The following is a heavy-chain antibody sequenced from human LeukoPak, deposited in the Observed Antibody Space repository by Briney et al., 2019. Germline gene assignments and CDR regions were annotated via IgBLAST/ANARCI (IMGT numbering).Heavy chain of an antibody. CDR3: AREDRVSPSFDY. V-gene: IGHV4-34*01. CDR1: GGSFSGYY. CDR2: INHSGST. D-gene: IGHD2-15*01. J-gene: IGHJ4*02. Sequence: PSETLSLTCAVYGGSFSGYYWSWIRQPPGKGLEWIGEINHSGSTNYNPSLKSRVTMSVDTSKNQFSLKLSSVTAADTAVYYCAREDRVSPSFDYWGQGTLVTVSS.